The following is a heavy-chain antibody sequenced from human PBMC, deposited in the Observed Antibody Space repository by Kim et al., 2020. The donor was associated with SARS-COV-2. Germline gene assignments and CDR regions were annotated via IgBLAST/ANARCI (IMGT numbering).Heavy chain of an antibody. CDR2: INTNTGNP. J-gene: IGHJ4*02. CDR1: GYTFTSYA. CDR3: ARETYRDRFSYFDY. V-gene: IGHV7-4-1*02. Sequence: ASLKVSCKASGYTFTSYAMNWVRQAPGQGLEWMGWINTNTGNPTYAQGFTGRFVFSLDTSVSTAYLQISSLKAEDTAVYYCARETYRDRFSYFDYWGQGTLVTVSS.